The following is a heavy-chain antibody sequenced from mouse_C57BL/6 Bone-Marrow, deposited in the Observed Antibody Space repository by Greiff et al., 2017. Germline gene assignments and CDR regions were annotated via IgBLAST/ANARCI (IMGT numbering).Heavy chain of an antibody. D-gene: IGHD1-1*01. J-gene: IGHJ3*01. Sequence: QVQLQRSGAELARPGASVKLSCKASGYTFTSYGISWVKQRPGQGLEWIGEIYPRSGNTYYNEKFKGKATLTADKSSSTAYMELRSLTSEDSAVYFWATPYYYGSSYQLAYWGQGTLVTVSA. CDR1: GYTFTSYG. V-gene: IGHV1-81*01. CDR2: IYPRSGNT. CDR3: ATPYYYGSSYQLAY.